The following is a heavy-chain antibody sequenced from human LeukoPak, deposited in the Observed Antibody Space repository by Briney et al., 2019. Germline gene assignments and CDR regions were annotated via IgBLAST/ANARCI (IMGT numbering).Heavy chain of an antibody. CDR1: GFTFSGNG. V-gene: IGHV3-30*02. CDR3: AKAGGSSWAVLDY. D-gene: IGHD6-13*01. J-gene: IGHJ4*02. Sequence: PGGSLRLSCAASGFTFSGNGMHWVRQAPGKGLEWVAFIRFDGSNTYYADSVKGRLTISRDTSKNTLYLQMNSLRPEDTAVYYCAKAGGSSWAVLDYWGQGTLVTVSS. CDR2: IRFDGSNT.